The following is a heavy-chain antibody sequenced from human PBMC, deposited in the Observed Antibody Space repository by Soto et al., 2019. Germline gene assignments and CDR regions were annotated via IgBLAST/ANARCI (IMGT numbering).Heavy chain of an antibody. Sequence: PLQTIPHTCSVLCGSISNVGFSWSGNRQGPGKGLEWIEYMYHSGSTYYNPCLKSRVTISIDRSKNQFSLKLSSVAAADTAVYYWARVPDYWGQGILVSVSS. CDR3: ARVPDY. CDR2: MYHSGST. V-gene: IGHV4-30-2*01. J-gene: IGHJ4*02. CDR1: CGSISNVGFS. D-gene: IGHD2-2*01.